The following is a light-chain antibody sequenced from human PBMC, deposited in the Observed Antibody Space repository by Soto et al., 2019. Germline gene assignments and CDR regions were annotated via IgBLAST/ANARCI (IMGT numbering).Light chain of an antibody. CDR3: QQYNNWPRT. CDR1: QSVSSN. J-gene: IGKJ1*01. V-gene: IGKV3-15*01. CDR2: GAS. Sequence: EIVMTQSPATLSVSPGERATLSYRASQSVSSNLAWYQQKPGQAPRLLIYGASTRATAIPARYSGSGSGTEFNLTISSLQSEDFAVYYCQQYNNWPRTFGQGTKVDI.